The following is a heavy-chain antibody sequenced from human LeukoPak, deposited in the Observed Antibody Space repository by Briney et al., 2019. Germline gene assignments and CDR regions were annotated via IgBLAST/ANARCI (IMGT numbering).Heavy chain of an antibody. CDR2: INPNSGGT. D-gene: IGHD3-3*01. CDR3: ARSWEPVPYDFWSGYFAAEYFQH. CDR1: GYTFTGYY. J-gene: IGHJ1*01. Sequence: ASVKVSCKASGYTFTGYYMHWVRQAPGQGLEWMGWINPNSGGTNYAQKFQGRVTMTRDTSISTAYMELSRLRSDDTAVYHCARSWEPVPYDFWSGYFAAEYFQHWGQGTLVTVSS. V-gene: IGHV1-2*02.